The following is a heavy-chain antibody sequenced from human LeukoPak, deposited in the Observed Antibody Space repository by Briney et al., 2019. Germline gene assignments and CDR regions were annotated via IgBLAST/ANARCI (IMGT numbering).Heavy chain of an antibody. CDR3: ARDLGAAAENWFDP. Sequence: ASVKVSCKASGGTFSSYAISWVRQAPGQGLEWMGGIIPIFGTANYAQKFQGRVTITADESTSTAYMELSSLRSEDTAVYYCARDLGAAAENWFDPWGQGTLVTVSS. V-gene: IGHV1-69*13. CDR2: IIPIFGTA. J-gene: IGHJ5*02. D-gene: IGHD6-13*01. CDR1: GGTFSSYA.